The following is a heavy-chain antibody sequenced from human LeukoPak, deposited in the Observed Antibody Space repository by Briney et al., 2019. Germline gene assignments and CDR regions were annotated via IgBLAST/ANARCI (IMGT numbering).Heavy chain of an antibody. CDR3: ARDFLRQEGDTRFYYYYMDV. CDR1: GFTFSSYG. D-gene: IGHD3-16*01. J-gene: IGHJ6*03. CDR2: IRYDGSNK. Sequence: GGSLRLSCAASGFTFSSYGVHWVRQAPGKGLHWVAFIRYDGSNKYYADSVKGRFTISRDNAKNSLYLQMNSLRAEDTAVYYCARDFLRQEGDTRFYYYYMDVWGKGTTVTVSS. V-gene: IGHV3-30*02.